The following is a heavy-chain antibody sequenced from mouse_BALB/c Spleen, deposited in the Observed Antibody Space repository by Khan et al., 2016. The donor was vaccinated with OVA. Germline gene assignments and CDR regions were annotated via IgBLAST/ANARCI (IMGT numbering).Heavy chain of an antibody. Sequence: VQLQQSGPELVKPGASMKISCKASGYSFTDYTMNWVKQSHGKSLEWIGLINPYNGGTSDKQKFKGKATLNVDKSSSTVYMELLSLTSGDSAVYYCARSGYGGFSYWGQGTLVPVSA. CDR3: ARSGYGGFSY. J-gene: IGHJ3*01. D-gene: IGHD1-2*01. CDR2: INPYNGGT. CDR1: GYSFTDYT. V-gene: IGHV1S135*01.